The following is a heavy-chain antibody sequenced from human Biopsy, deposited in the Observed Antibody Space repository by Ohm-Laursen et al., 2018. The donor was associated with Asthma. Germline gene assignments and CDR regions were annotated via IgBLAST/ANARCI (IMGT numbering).Heavy chain of an antibody. D-gene: IGHD6-19*01. CDR3: ARCQVGYSSGWSLLLKKIYYSGMDV. CDR2: VIPLLDTG. V-gene: IGHV1-69*13. J-gene: IGHJ6*02. CDR1: GDTFRTSA. Sequence: SVKVSCKTSGDTFRTSAFSWVRQAPGQGLEWMGGVIPLLDTGDYAQKFQGRVTITADESTSTAYMEVTSLRSEDTAIYYCARCQVGYSSGWSLLLKKIYYSGMDVWGQGTTVIVSS.